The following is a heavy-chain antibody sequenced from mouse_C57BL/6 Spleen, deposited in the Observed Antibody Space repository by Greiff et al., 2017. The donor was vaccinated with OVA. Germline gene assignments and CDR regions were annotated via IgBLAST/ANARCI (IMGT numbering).Heavy chain of an antibody. Sequence: VQLQQSGPELVKPGASVKLSCKASGYTFTSYDKNWVKQRPGQGLEWIGWIYPRDGSTKYNEKFKGKATLTVDTSSSTAYMELHSLTSEDSAVYFCARGGLYYYGSSPAWFAYWGQGTLVTVSA. CDR1: GYTFTSYD. J-gene: IGHJ3*01. D-gene: IGHD1-1*01. CDR2: IYPRDGST. V-gene: IGHV1-85*01. CDR3: ARGGLYYYGSSPAWFAY.